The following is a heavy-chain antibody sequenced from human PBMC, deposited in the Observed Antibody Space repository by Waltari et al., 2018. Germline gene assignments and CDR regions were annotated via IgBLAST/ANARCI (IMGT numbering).Heavy chain of an antibody. CDR2: INRDRSN. J-gene: IGHJ6*02. D-gene: IGHD3-10*01. CDR3: ARVGDYHGSGRFGLDV. V-gene: IGHV4-34*01. CDR1: GGSFRGYF. Sequence: QVQLQQWGAGLLKPSETLSVACAGYGGSFRGYFWSWICQSPGKGLEWSGQINRDRSNKFNPSLKSRVAMSVDTIKSQSSLRLSSVTAADAAVYYCARVGDYHGSGRFGLDVWGQGTRVTVSS.